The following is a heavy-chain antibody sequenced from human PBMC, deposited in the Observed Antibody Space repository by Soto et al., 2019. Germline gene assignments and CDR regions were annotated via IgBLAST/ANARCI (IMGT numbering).Heavy chain of an antibody. D-gene: IGHD1-26*01. V-gene: IGHV3-21*01. Sequence: GGSLRLSCAASGFTFSSYSMNWVRQAPGKGLEWVSSTSSSSSYIYYADSVKGRFTISRDNAKNSLYLQMNSLRAEDTAVYYCARAKWELLMGDYWGQGTLVTVSS. CDR2: TSSSSSYI. CDR3: ARAKWELLMGDY. CDR1: GFTFSSYS. J-gene: IGHJ4*02.